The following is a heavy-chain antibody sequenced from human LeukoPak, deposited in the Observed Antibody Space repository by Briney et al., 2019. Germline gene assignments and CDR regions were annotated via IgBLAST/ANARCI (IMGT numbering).Heavy chain of an antibody. V-gene: IGHV1-69*13. D-gene: IGHD3-10*01. CDR2: IIPLFGSA. Sequence: SVKVSCKASGGTFSNYAISWVRQAPGQGLEWMGGIIPLFGSADYAQKFQGRGTFTAGESTSTAYMELSSPRPEDTAVYYCARDLVGSAISYSSGAWDYWGQGTLVTVSS. CDR3: ARDLVGSAISYSSGAWDY. CDR1: GGTFSNYA. J-gene: IGHJ4*02.